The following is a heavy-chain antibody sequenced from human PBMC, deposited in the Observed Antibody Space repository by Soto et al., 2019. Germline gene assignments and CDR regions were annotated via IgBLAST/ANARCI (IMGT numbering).Heavy chain of an antibody. J-gene: IGHJ4*02. CDR2: INPNSGGT. V-gene: IGHV1-2*04. CDR1: GYTFTGYY. Sequence: ASVKVSCKASGYTFTGYYMHWVRQAPGQGLEWMGWINPNSGGTNYAQKFQGWVTMTRDTSISTAYMELSRLRSDDTAVYYCARDYGSGSYYGVYYFDYWGQGTLVTVSS. CDR3: ARDYGSGSYYGVYYFDY. D-gene: IGHD3-10*01.